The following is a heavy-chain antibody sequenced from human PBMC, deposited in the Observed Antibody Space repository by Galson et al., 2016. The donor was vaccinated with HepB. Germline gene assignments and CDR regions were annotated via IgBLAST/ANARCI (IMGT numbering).Heavy chain of an antibody. Sequence: SLRLSCAASGFSFNNYAMHWVRQAPGKGLEWVASLSSDGTKKYYADSVKGRFTVSRDNSKNTVYLEVNSLRAEDTAVFYCARGCPYVKPSSRGGISVRRAPNFWGQGTLVIVAS. CDR2: LSSDGTKK. V-gene: IGHV3-30*04. CDR1: GFSFNNYA. CDR3: ARGCPYVKPSSRGGISVRRAPNF. J-gene: IGHJ4*02. D-gene: IGHD2-15*01.